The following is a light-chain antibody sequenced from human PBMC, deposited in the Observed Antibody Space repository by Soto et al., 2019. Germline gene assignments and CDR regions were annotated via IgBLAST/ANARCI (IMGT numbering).Light chain of an antibody. CDR3: QQSYSTLLT. CDR1: QSISSY. Sequence: DIQMTQSPSSLSASVGDRVTITCRASQSISSYLNWYQQKPGKAPKLLIYAASSLQSGVPSRFSGSGSGTDFPLTISSLQPEDFATYYCQQSYSTLLTFGQGTKVEIK. J-gene: IGKJ1*01. V-gene: IGKV1-39*01. CDR2: AAS.